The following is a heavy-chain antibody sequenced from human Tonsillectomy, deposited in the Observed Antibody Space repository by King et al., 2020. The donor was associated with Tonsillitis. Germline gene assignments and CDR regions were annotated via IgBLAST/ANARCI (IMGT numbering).Heavy chain of an antibody. D-gene: IGHD1-26*01. CDR3: ARDVASGGATYHDAFDI. J-gene: IGHJ3*02. CDR1: GFTFSSYA. CDR2: ISFDGSNK. Sequence: VQLVESGGGVVQPGRSLRLSCAASGFTFSSYAMHWVRQAPGKGLEWVAIISFDGSNKYYGDSVKGRFTISRDNAKKTVYLQMNSLRAEDTAVYYCARDVASGGATYHDAFDIWGQGTMVTVSS. V-gene: IGHV3-30-3*01.